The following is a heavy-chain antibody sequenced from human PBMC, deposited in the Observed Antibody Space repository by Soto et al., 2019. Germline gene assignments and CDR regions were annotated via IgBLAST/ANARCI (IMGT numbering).Heavy chain of an antibody. CDR1: GFTFSSYG. CDR2: ISYDGSNK. D-gene: IGHD2-21*02. V-gene: IGHV3-30*03. CDR3: ARDFIVTDYFDY. Sequence: QVQLVESGGGVVQPGRSLRLSCAASGFTFSSYGMHWVRQAPGKGLEWVAVISYDGSNKYYADSVKGRFTISRDNSKNTLYLQMNSLRAEDTAVYYCARDFIVTDYFDYWGQGTLVTVSS. J-gene: IGHJ4*02.